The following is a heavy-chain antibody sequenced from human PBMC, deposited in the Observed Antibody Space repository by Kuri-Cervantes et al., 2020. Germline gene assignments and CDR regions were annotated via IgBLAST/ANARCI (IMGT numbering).Heavy chain of an antibody. Sequence: SVKVSCKASGGTFSNYAISWVRQAPGQGLEWMGGIIPIFGAANYAQKFQGRVTIATDESTSTAYMELSSLISEDTAVYYCAGGSGSYSEYYFDYWGQGTLVTVSS. D-gene: IGHD1-26*01. J-gene: IGHJ4*02. CDR1: GGTFSNYA. CDR2: IIPIFGAA. V-gene: IGHV1-69*05. CDR3: AGGSGSYSEYYFDY.